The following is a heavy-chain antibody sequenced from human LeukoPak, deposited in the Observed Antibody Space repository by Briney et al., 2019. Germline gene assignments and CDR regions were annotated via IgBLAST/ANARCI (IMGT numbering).Heavy chain of an antibody. V-gene: IGHV3-21*01. D-gene: IGHD3-3*01. CDR3: ARVRTIFTLNSAFDI. J-gene: IGHJ3*02. CDR1: GFTFSSYS. Sequence: GGSLRLSCAASGFTFSSYSMNWVRQAPWKGLEWVSSISSSSSYIYYADSVKGRFTISRDNAKNSLYLQMNSLRAEDTAVYYCARVRTIFTLNSAFDIWGQGTMVTVSS. CDR2: ISSSSSYI.